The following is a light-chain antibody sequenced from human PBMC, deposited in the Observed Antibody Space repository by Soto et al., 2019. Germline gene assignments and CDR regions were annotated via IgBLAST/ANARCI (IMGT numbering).Light chain of an antibody. J-gene: IGLJ2*01. CDR1: SSDVGGYNY. V-gene: IGLV2-14*01. Sequence: QSALTQPASVSGSPGQSITISCTGTSSDVGGYNYVSWYQQHPGKAPKLMIYDVSNRPSGVSNRFSGSKSGNTASLTISGLQAEDEAEYYCSSYTSSILLGGGTKLTVL. CDR3: SSYTSSIL. CDR2: DVS.